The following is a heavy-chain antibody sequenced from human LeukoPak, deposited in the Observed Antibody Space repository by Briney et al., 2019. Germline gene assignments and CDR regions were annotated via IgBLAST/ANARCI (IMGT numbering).Heavy chain of an antibody. CDR3: ARKGYYGSGTYLDY. CDR1: GFTFDDYG. Sequence: AGGSLRLSCAVSGFTFDDYGMSWVRQAPGKGLEWVSGINWNGDRTGYADSVRGRFTISRDNAKNSLYLQMNSLRAEDTALYYCARKGYYGSGTYLDYWGQGTLVTVSS. D-gene: IGHD3-10*01. CDR2: INWNGDRT. J-gene: IGHJ4*02. V-gene: IGHV3-20*04.